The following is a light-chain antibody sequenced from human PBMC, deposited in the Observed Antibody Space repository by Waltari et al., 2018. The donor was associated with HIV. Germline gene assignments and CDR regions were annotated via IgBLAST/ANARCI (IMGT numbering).Light chain of an antibody. V-gene: IGLV2-8*01. CDR1: SSDVGGYNY. CDR2: DVI. J-gene: IGLJ2*01. Sequence: QSALTQPPSASGSPGQSVPLSCTGTSSDVGGYNYVSWHQQPPGQAPKLLIYDVIKRPSGVPDRFSGAKSGNTASLTVSGLQPEDEADYYCSSHAGSKVVFGGGTRLTVL. CDR3: SSHAGSKVV.